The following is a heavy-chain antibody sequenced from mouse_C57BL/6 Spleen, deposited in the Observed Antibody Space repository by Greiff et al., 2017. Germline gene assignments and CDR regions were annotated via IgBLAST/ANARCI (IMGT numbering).Heavy chain of an antibody. CDR1: GYTFTSYW. Sequence: QVQLQPPGAELVMPGASVKLSCKASGYTFTSYWMHWVKQRPGQGLEWIGGLDPSDSYTNYNQKFKGKSTLTVDKSSSTAYMQLSSLTSEDAAVYYCARRGAGAAWFAYWGQGTLVTVSA. CDR2: LDPSDSYT. D-gene: IGHD3-3*01. J-gene: IGHJ3*01. CDR3: ARRGAGAAWFAY. V-gene: IGHV1-69*01.